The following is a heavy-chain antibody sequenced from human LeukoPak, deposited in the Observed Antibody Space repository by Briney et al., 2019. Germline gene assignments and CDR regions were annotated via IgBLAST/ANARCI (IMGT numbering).Heavy chain of an antibody. J-gene: IGHJ4*02. CDR1: GYTFTSYY. Sequence: ASVKVSCKASGYTFTSYYMHWVRQAPGQGLEGMGIINPSGGSTSYAQKFQGRVTMTRDTSTSTVYMELSSLRSEDTAVYYCARDYDGYCSGGSCYSPDYWGQGTLVTVSS. D-gene: IGHD2-15*01. CDR2: INPSGGST. CDR3: ARDYDGYCSGGSCYSPDY. V-gene: IGHV1-46*01.